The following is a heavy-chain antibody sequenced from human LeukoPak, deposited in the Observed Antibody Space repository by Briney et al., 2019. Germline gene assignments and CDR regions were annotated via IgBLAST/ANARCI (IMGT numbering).Heavy chain of an antibody. J-gene: IGHJ1*01. CDR1: GYSFTSYW. Sequence: GESLKISCKGSGYSFTSYWISWVRQMPGKGLEWMGRIDPSDSYTNYSPSFQGHVTISADKSISTAYLQWSSLKASDTAIYYCARLGDGYNSHFQHWGQGTLVTVSA. CDR3: ARLGDGYNSHFQH. V-gene: IGHV5-10-1*01. CDR2: IDPSDSYT. D-gene: IGHD5-24*01.